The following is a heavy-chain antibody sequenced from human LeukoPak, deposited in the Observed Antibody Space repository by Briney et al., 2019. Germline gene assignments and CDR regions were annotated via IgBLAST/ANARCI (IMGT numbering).Heavy chain of an antibody. CDR1: GGSISSGSYY. V-gene: IGHV4-61*02. CDR2: IYTSGST. Sequence: SETLSLTCTVSGGSISSGSYYWRWIRQPAGKGLEWIGRIYTSGSTNYNPSLKSRFTISVDTSKNQFSLKLSSVTAADTAVYYCAREEVFFEEVAADYYYYYYMDVWGKGTTVTVSS. J-gene: IGHJ6*03. CDR3: AREEVFFEEVAADYYYYYYMDV. D-gene: IGHD2-15*01.